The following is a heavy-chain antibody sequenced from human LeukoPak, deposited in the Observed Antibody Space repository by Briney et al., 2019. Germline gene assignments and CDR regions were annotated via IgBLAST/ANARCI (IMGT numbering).Heavy chain of an antibody. V-gene: IGHV3-23*01. J-gene: IGHJ4*02. CDR3: AKTSAGIRGGYFDY. CDR1: GFTFSSYA. Sequence: SGGSQRLSCAASGFTFSSYAMSWVRQAPGKGLEWVSLINDSGGNTYYADSVKGRFTISRDNSKNTLFLQMSSLRAEDTAVYYCAKTSAGIRGGYFDYWGQGTLVTVSS. D-gene: IGHD3-10*01. CDR2: INDSGGNT.